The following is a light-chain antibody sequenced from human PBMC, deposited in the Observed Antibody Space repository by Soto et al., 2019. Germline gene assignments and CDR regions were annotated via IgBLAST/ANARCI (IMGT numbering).Light chain of an antibody. CDR2: GAS. CDR3: QQYGISVT. CDR1: QSFGSD. V-gene: IGKV3-20*01. Sequence: EIVMTHSPATLSVSPGERATLSCRASQSFGSDLAWYQQKPGQAPRLVIYGASNKATGIPDRFSGSGSGTDFTLTISRLEPEDFAVHYCQQYGISVTFGQRNKVDI. J-gene: IGKJ4*02.